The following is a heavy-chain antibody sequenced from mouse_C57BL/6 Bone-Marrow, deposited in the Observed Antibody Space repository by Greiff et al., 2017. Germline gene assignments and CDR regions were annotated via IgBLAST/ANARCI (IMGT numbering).Heavy chain of an antibody. CDR2: GQGLEWIG. CDR3: SKDSAVYYCARSSPYYFDY. D-gene: IGHD1-1*01. V-gene: IGHV1-87*01. Sequence: QVQLQQSGPELARPWASVKISCQAFYTFSRRVHFAIRDTNYWMQWVKQRPGQGLEWIGAIYPGNGDTSYNQKFKGKATLTAAKSSSTAYMQLSSLTSKDSAVYYCARSSPYYFDYWGQGTTLTVSS. J-gene: IGHJ2*01. CDR1: YTFSRRVH.